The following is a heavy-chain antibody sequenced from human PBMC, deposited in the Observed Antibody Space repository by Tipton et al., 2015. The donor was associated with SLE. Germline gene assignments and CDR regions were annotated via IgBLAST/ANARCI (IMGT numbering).Heavy chain of an antibody. CDR1: GFTFSSYS. V-gene: IGHV3-21*03. CDR3: ARDQSHGLDV. CDR2: MSSSRSYI. Sequence: SLRLSCAASGFTFSSYSMNWVRQAPGKGLEWVSSMSSSRSYIFYADSVKGRFTISRDNAENSVSLQMNSLRADDSAVYYCARDQSHGLDVWGQGTTVTVSS. J-gene: IGHJ6*02.